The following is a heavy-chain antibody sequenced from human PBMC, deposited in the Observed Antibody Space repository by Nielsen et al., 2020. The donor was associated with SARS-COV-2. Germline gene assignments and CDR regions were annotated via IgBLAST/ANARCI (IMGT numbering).Heavy chain of an antibody. J-gene: IGHJ4*02. CDR1: GFTFSAYG. CDR3: ARGVQLVSSPIDY. Sequence: GESLKISCEASGFTFSAYGMHWVRQAPGKGLEWVTFISYDGTKKHYAGSVKGRFTISRDNSKKTMHLQMNSLRTEDTAVYYCARGVQLVSSPIDYWAREPWSPSPQ. D-gene: IGHD6-13*01. V-gene: IGHV3-30*03. CDR2: ISYDGTKK.